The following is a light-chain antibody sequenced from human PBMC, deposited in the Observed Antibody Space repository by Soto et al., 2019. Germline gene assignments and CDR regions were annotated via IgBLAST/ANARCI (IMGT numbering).Light chain of an antibody. V-gene: IGKV1-9*01. J-gene: IGKJ5*01. Sequence: DIQLTQSPSFLSASVGDRVTITCRASQGISSYLAWYQQKPGKAPKLLIYAPSTLQSGVPSRFSGSGSETEFTLTISSLQPEDFATYYCQQLNSYPFTFGQGTRLEIK. CDR1: QGISSY. CDR3: QQLNSYPFT. CDR2: APS.